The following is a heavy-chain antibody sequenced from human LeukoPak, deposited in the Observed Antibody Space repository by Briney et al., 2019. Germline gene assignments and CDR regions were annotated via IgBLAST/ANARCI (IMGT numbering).Heavy chain of an antibody. CDR2: INHSGST. J-gene: IGHJ3*02. Sequence: KPSETLSLTCAVYGGSFSGYYWTWIRQPPGKGLEWIGEINHSGSTNYNPSLKGRVTISVDTSKNQFSLKLSSVTAADTAVYYCARVRATGAFDIWGQGTMVTVSS. V-gene: IGHV4-34*01. CDR1: GGSFSGYY. CDR3: ARVRATGAFDI. D-gene: IGHD1-26*01.